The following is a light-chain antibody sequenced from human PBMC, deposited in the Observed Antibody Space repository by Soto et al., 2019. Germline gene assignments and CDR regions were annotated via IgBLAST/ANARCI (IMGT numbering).Light chain of an antibody. CDR1: SSDVSVYNY. CDR3: SSYTSSSTYV. CDR2: DVS. J-gene: IGLJ1*01. Sequence: QSVLTQPASVSGSPGQSITISCTGTSSDVSVYNYVSWYQQHPGKAPKLMICDVSNRPSGVSNRFPGSKSGNTASLTISGLQAEDEADYYCSSYTSSSTYVFGTGTKVTVL. V-gene: IGLV2-14*03.